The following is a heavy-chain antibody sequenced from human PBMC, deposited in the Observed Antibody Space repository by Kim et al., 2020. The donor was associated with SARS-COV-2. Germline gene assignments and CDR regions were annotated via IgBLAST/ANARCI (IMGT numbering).Heavy chain of an antibody. Sequence: RYIYYADSVKGRFTISRDNAKNSLYLQMNSLRAEDTAVYYCARNWATSDYWGQGTLVTVSS. J-gene: IGHJ4*02. V-gene: IGHV3-21*01. CDR2: RYI. CDR3: ARNWATSDY. D-gene: IGHD7-27*01.